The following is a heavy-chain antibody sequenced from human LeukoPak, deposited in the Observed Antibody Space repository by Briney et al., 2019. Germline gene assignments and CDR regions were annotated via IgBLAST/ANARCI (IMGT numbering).Heavy chain of an antibody. J-gene: IGHJ6*04. V-gene: IGHV3-21*01. CDR1: GFTFSSYS. D-gene: IGHD2-2*02. CDR3: ARADIVVVPAAIDYYYYGMDV. Sequence: GGSLRLSCEASGFTFSSYSRNWVRQAPGKGVAWVSSISSSSSDIYYADSVKGRFTISRDNARNSLYLQMNSLRAEDTAVYYCARADIVVVPAAIDYYYYGMDVWGKGTTVTVSS. CDR2: ISSSSSDI.